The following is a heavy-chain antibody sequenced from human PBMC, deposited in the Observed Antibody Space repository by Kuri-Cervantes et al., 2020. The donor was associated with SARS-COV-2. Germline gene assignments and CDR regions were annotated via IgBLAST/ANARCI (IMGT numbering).Heavy chain of an antibody. D-gene: IGHD6-13*01. CDR2: FDPEDGET. J-gene: IGHJ4*02. Sequence: ASVKVSCKVSGYTLTELSMHWVRQAPGKGLEWMGGFDPEDGETIYAQKFQGRVTMTEDTSTDTAYMELSSLRSDDTAVYYCARDQSSSWYPNFAEYYWGQGTLVTVSS. CDR1: GYTLTELS. CDR3: ARDQSSSWYPNFAEYY. V-gene: IGHV1-24*01.